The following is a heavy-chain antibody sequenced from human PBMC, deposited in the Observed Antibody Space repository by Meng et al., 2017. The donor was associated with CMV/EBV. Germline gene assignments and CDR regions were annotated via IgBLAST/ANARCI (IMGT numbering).Heavy chain of an antibody. CDR2: IWYDGSKE. CDR3: AKEAYCTISSCYRGQFDY. V-gene: IGHV3-33*06. CDR1: FTVSSYA. Sequence: FTVSSYAMNWVRQAPGKGVKWVEVIWYDGSKENYADSVKGRFTISRDNSKNTMYLQMNSLRAEDTAVYYCAKEAYCTISSCYRGQFDYWGQGNLVTVSS. D-gene: IGHD2-2*02. J-gene: IGHJ4*02.